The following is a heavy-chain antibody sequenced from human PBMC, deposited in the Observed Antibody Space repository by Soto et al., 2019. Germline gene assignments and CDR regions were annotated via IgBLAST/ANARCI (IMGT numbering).Heavy chain of an antibody. CDR1: GGTLSSYT. D-gene: IGHD3-10*01. CDR3: ARGAARGAAVY. V-gene: IGHV1-69*13. J-gene: IGHJ4*01. CDR2: ITPMFATT. Sequence: SVKVSCKASGGTLSSYTISWVRQAPGQGLEWMGGITPMFATTNYAQKFQGRVTITVTADESTRTAYVELSSLRSEDTAVYYCARGAARGAAVYWGQGTLVTVSS.